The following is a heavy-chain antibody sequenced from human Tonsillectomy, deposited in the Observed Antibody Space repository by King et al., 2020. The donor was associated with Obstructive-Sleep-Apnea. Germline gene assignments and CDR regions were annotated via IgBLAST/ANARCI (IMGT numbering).Heavy chain of an antibody. Sequence: VQLQQWGAGLLKPSETLSLTCAVYGGSFSGYYWSWIRQTPGKGLEWIGEINQSGSTNYNPSLKSLVTMSVDTSKNHFSLKLSSVTAADTAVYYCARGSGYVDYWGQGTLVTVSS. CDR3: ARGSGYVDY. CDR1: GGSFSGYY. J-gene: IGHJ4*02. D-gene: IGHD1-26*01. CDR2: INQSGST. V-gene: IGHV4-34*01.